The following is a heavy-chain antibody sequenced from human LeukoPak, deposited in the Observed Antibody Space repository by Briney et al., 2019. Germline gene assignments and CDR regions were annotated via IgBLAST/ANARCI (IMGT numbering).Heavy chain of an antibody. CDR2: ISAYNGNT. CDR1: GYTFTSYG. CDR3: ASGVVPAAMKYYYGMDV. J-gene: IGHJ6*02. V-gene: IGHV1-18*01. D-gene: IGHD2-2*01. Sequence: ASVKVSCKASGYTFTSYGISWVRQAPGQGLEWMGRISAYNGNTNYAQKLQGRVTMTTDTSTSTAYMELRSLRSDDTAVYYCASGVVPAAMKYYYGMDVWGQGTTVTVSS.